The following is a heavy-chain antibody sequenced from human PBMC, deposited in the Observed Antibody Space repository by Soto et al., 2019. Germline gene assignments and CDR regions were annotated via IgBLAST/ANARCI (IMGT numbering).Heavy chain of an antibody. J-gene: IGHJ6*02. CDR1: GGSISSSSYY. Sequence: PSETLSLTCTVSGGSISSSSYYRGWIRQPPGKGLEWIGSIYYSGSTYYNPSLKSRVTISVDTSKNQFSLKLSSVTAADTAVYYCARLSGGQYRGLDYYCGMDVWGQGTTVTVSS. D-gene: IGHD2-2*01. CDR3: ARLSGGQYRGLDYYCGMDV. V-gene: IGHV4-39*01. CDR2: IYYSGST.